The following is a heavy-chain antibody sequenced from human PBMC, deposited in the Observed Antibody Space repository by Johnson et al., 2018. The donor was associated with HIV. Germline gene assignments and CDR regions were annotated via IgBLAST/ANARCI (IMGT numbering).Heavy chain of an antibody. Sequence: VQLVESGGGLVQPGGSLRLSCVSSGFSVSDNSMSWVRQAPGKGLEYVSATSSNGGSTYYANSVKGRFTISRDNSKNMLYLRMNSLRAEDTAVYYCARGTFGMVAYVKAFDIWGQGTMVTVSS. CDR1: GFSVSDNS. D-gene: IGHD1-26*01. V-gene: IGHV3-64*01. CDR2: TSSNGGST. J-gene: IGHJ3*02. CDR3: ARGTFGMVAYVKAFDI.